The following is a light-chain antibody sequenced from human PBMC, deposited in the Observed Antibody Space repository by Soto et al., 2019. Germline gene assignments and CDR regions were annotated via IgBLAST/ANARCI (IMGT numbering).Light chain of an antibody. Sequence: EIVMTQSPPTVSVSPGERATLSCRASQSVSSNLAWYHQKPGQAPRLLIYGASSRATGIPDRFSGSGSGTDFTLTISRLEPEDFAVYYCQQYGSSPLTFGGGTKVDIK. CDR3: QQYGSSPLT. CDR2: GAS. CDR1: QSVSSN. J-gene: IGKJ4*01. V-gene: IGKV3-20*01.